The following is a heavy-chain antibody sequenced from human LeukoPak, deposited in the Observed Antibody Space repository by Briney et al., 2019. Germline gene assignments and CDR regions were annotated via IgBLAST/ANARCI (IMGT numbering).Heavy chain of an antibody. Sequence: TPSLTRAVSGGSLHSGGYSWGWVRQPPGEGPGWVWDLYHSGSTNYNPSLKSRVTISVDKSKNQFSLKLSSVTAADTAVYYCARLPPAPDYYDSSDDAFDIWGQGTMVTVSS. CDR2: LYHSGST. CDR1: GGSLHSGGYS. J-gene: IGHJ3*02. D-gene: IGHD3-22*01. V-gene: IGHV4-30-2*01. CDR3: ARLPPAPDYYDSSDDAFDI.